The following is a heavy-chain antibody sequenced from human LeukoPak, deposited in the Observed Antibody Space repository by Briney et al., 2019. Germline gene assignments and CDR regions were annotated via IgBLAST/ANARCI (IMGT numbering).Heavy chain of an antibody. CDR1: GGSISSSNW. CDR3: ARSPPTYYYGSGSYRLYFDY. J-gene: IGHJ4*02. D-gene: IGHD3-10*01. CDR2: IYHSGST. Sequence: SGTLSLTCAVSGGSISSSNWWSWVRQPPGKGLEWIGEIYHSGSTNYNPSLKSRVTISVDKSKNQFSLKLSSVTAADTAVYYCARSPPTYYYGSGSYRLYFDYWGQGTLVTVSS. V-gene: IGHV4-4*02.